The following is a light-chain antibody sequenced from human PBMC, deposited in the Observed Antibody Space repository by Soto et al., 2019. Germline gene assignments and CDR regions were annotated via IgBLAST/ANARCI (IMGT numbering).Light chain of an antibody. Sequence: IVMTQSPDSLAVSLGERATINCKSSQSVLYSSTNKNDLAWYQQKPGQPPKLLIYWASTRESGVPDRFSVSGSGTDFTLTISSLQAEDVAVYYCQQYSSTLRTFGQGTKVEIK. CDR1: QSVLYSSTNKND. J-gene: IGKJ1*01. V-gene: IGKV4-1*01. CDR3: QQYSSTLRT. CDR2: WAS.